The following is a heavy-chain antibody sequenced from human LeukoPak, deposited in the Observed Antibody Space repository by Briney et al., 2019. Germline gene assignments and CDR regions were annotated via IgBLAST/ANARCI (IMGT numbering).Heavy chain of an antibody. V-gene: IGHV4-59*11. D-gene: IGHD3-22*01. CDR1: GGPLSGHY. Sequence: SETLSLTCTVSGGPLSGHYWSWIRQPPGKRLEWIGYVSYTGRTKYNPSLQSRVTISIDTSKRQFSLKLTSVTSADTAVYSCARLLDNDISGDPDTFDVWGQGTTVIVSS. J-gene: IGHJ3*01. CDR3: ARLLDNDISGDPDTFDV. CDR2: VSYTGRT.